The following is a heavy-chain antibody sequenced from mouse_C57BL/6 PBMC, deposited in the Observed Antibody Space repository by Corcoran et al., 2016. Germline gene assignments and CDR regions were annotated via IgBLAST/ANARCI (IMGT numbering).Heavy chain of an antibody. CDR3: ARWLFGDGSYFDY. V-gene: IGHV1-63*01. CDR1: GYTFTNYW. D-gene: IGHD2-3*01. CDR2: IYPGGGYT. J-gene: IGHJ2*01. Sequence: QVQLQQSGAELVRPGTSVKMSCKASGYTFTNYWIGWAKQRPGHGLEWIGDIYPGGGYTNYNEKFKGKATLTADKSSSTAYMQFSSLTSEDSAIYYCARWLFGDGSYFDYWGQGTTLTVSS.